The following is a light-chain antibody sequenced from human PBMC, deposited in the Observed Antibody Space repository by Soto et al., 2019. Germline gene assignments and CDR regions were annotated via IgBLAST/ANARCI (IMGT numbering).Light chain of an antibody. CDR3: LQYFTCPWT. J-gene: IGKJ1*01. V-gene: IGKV3-15*01. Sequence: DIDMTHSPASLSVSPWDGVTITCGASQGVRSDLGWYRRKPGRGPERLIYDTSTWDTGIAGRFSGSGSGTEFTLTITSLQSEDFATYYCLQYFTCPWTFGQGTKVDIK. CDR2: DTS. CDR1: QGVRSD.